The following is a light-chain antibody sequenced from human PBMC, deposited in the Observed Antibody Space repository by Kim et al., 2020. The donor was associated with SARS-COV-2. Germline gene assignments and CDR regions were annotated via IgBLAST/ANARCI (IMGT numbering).Light chain of an antibody. CDR2: YDS. J-gene: IGLJ1*01. CDR1: NIGGHS. CDR3: QVWDTDTDDYV. Sequence: PGQTARISCGGNNIGGHSVHWYQQKPGQAPVLVIYYDSDRPSGIPELFSGSKAATTATLTISRVEAGDEADYYCQVWDTDTDDYVFGTGTKVTVL. V-gene: IGLV3-21*01.